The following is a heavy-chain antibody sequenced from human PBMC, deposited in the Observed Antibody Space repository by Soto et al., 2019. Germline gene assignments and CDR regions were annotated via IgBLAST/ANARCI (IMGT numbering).Heavy chain of an antibody. V-gene: IGHV4-31*03. CDR3: ARVGTSYARRGLDV. CDR2: IYYTGSA. Sequence: LSLTCKVSGGAIDRGGYCWCWIRQHPGKGLEWIGHIYYTGSAYYKPSLKSRVSMSIDTSQNQFSLELISVTAADTAVYYCARVGTSYARRGLDVWGQGTTVTVSS. J-gene: IGHJ6*02. CDR1: GGAIDRGGYC. D-gene: IGHD7-27*01.